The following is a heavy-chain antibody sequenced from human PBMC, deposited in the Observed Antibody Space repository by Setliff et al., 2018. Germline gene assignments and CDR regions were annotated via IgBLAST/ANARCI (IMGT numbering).Heavy chain of an antibody. V-gene: IGHV3-48*01. CDR3: ARSSAPIKRDYMDV. CDR2: TSSSSTTI. D-gene: IGHD2-2*02. Sequence: PGGSLRLSCAASGFTFSSYGMNWVRQAPGKGLEWLSYTSSSSTTIYYADPVKGRFTVSRDNAKNSLYLQMNSLRADDAAVYYCARSSAPIKRDYMDVWGKGTTVTVSS. J-gene: IGHJ6*03. CDR1: GFTFSSYG.